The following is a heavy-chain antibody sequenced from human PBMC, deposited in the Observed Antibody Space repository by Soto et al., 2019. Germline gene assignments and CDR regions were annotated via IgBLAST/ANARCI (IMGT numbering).Heavy chain of an antibody. J-gene: IGHJ4*02. D-gene: IGHD1-1*01. V-gene: IGHV4-59*01. CDR2: IYYSGST. Sequence: SETLSLTCTVSGGPISSYYWSWIRQPPGKGLEWIGYIYYSGSTNYNPSLKSRVTISVDTSKNQFSLKLSSVTAADTAVYYCASHPLNWSDADSWGQGVLVTVSS. CDR1: GGPISSYY. CDR3: ASHPLNWSDADS.